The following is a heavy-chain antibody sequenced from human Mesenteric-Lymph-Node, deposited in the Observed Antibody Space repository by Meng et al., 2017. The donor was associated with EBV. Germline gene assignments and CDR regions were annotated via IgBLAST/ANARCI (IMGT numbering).Heavy chain of an antibody. J-gene: IGHJ5*02. Sequence: QVQLVQSGAGGEKPGHSVKVSCKASGYTFTSYAMHWVRQAPGQRLEWMGWINVGKGDTKYSQKFQGRVTITRDTSASTAYMELSSLRSEDTAVYYCARDSSGDSRFFDPWGQGTLVTVSS. CDR3: ARDSSGDSRFFDP. D-gene: IGHD6-19*01. V-gene: IGHV1-3*01. CDR2: INVGKGDT. CDR1: GYTFTSYA.